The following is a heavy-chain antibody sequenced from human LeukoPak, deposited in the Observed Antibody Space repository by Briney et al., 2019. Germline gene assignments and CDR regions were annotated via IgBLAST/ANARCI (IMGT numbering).Heavy chain of an antibody. J-gene: IGHJ3*02. CDR3: ARSQTIYDSSGYYYRVWNDAFDI. V-gene: IGHV3-74*01. Sequence: PGGSLRLSCAGSAFTFSRNWMSWVRQAPGKGLVWVSRINGDVTTTTYADSVKGRFTISRDNAKNSLYLQMNSLRAEDTAVYYCARSQTIYDSSGYYYRVWNDAFDIWGQGTMVTVSS. CDR1: AFTFSRNW. CDR2: INGDVTTT. D-gene: IGHD3-22*01.